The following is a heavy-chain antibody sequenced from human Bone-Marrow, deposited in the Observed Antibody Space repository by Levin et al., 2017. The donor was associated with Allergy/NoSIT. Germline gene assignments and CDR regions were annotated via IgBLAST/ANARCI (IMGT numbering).Heavy chain of an antibody. CDR1: GFTFSSYA. D-gene: IGHD6-13*01. CDR2: ISYDGSNK. J-gene: IGHJ4*02. V-gene: IGHV3-30-3*01. CDR3: AREAGGQQLVQGFDY. Sequence: GGSLRLSCAASGFTFSSYAMHWVRQAPGKGLEWVAVISYDGSNKYYADSVKGRFTISRDNSKNTLYLQMNSLRAEDTAVYYCAREAGGQQLVQGFDYWGQGTLVTVSS.